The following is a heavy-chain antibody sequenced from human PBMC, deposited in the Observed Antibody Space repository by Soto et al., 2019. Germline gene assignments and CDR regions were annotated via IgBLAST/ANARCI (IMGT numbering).Heavy chain of an antibody. CDR2: IYWDDDK. Sequence: QITLKESGPTLVKPTQTLTLTCTFSGFSLSTSGVGVGWIRQPPGKALEWLALIYWDDDKRYSPSLKSRLTITKETSKNQVVLTMTNMDPVDTATYYCAHSLMIAAGEPYFDYWGQGTLVTVSS. CDR3: AHSLMIAAGEPYFDY. J-gene: IGHJ4*02. V-gene: IGHV2-5*02. D-gene: IGHD6-13*01. CDR1: GFSLSTSGVG.